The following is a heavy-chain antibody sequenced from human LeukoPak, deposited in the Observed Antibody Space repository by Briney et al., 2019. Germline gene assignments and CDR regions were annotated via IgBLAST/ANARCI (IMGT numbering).Heavy chain of an antibody. J-gene: IGHJ4*02. CDR2: ISGSGGST. CDR1: GFTFSSYA. D-gene: IGHD6-13*01. Sequence: PGGSLRLSCAASGFTFSSYAMSWVRQAPGKGLEWVSAISGSGGSTYYADSVKGRFTISRDNSKNTLYLQMNSLRAEDTAAYYCAKDSSSSWRKGSYFDYWGQGTLVTVSS. CDR3: AKDSSSSWRKGSYFDY. V-gene: IGHV3-23*01.